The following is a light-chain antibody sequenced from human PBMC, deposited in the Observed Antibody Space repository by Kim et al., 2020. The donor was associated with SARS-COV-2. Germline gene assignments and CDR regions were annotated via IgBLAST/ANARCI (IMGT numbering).Light chain of an antibody. Sequence: LAPGQTARPTCSGDKWVDKYACWYKQKPGQSPVLSIYQDSKRPSGIPERFSGSNSGNTATLTISGTQAMDEADYYCQAWDSSTAVFGGGTQLTVL. CDR1: KWVDKY. CDR3: QAWDSSTAV. V-gene: IGLV3-1*01. J-gene: IGLJ3*02. CDR2: QDS.